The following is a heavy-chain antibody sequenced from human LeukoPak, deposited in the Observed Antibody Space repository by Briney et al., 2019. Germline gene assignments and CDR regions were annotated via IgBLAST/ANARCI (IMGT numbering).Heavy chain of an antibody. V-gene: IGHV3-23*01. CDR3: ARGDEYTTSP. D-gene: IGHD2-2*02. Sequence: GGSLRLSCAASGFTFSSYAMSWVRQAPGKGLEWVSSISGSGTDTYYAGSVKGRFTISRDNSKNTLYLQMNSLRAEDTALYYCARGDEYTTSPWGQGTLVTVSS. J-gene: IGHJ4*02. CDR1: GFTFSSYA. CDR2: ISGSGTDT.